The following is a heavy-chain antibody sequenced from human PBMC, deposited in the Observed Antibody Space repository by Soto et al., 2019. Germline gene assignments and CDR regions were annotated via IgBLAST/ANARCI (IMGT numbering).Heavy chain of an antibody. J-gene: IGHJ4*02. CDR3: AKGWVFSYGPGPFDY. CDR1: GFTFSSYA. CDR2: ISGSGGST. V-gene: IGHV3-23*01. D-gene: IGHD3-10*01. Sequence: GESLKISCAASGFTFSSYAMSWVRQAPGKGLEWVSAISGSGGSTYYADSVKGRFTISRDNSKNTLYLQMNSLRAEDTAVYYCAKGWVFSYGPGPFDYWGQGTLVTVSS.